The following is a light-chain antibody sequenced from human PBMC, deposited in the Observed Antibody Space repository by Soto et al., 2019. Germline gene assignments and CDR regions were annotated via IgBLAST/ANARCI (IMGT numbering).Light chain of an antibody. V-gene: IGKV1-39*01. CDR3: QQGYSTPPT. CDR1: QNIIRS. Sequence: DIQMTQSPSSLSASVGDRVTITCRASQNIIRSLNWYQTKPGRAPKLLIYGASSLQSGVPSRVSGSGSGTDVTLAISNLQAEELAKYYGQQGYSTPPTFGGGTKVDIK. J-gene: IGKJ4*01. CDR2: GAS.